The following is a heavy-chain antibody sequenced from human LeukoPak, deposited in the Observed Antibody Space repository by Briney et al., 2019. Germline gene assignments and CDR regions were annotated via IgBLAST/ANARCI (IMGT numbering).Heavy chain of an antibody. CDR1: GFTFSSYA. D-gene: IGHD3-3*01. V-gene: IGHV3-23*01. CDR3: AKEQGGLRFLEWLHPSSGFRGIDY. CDR2: ISGSGGST. Sequence: PGGSLRLSCAASGFTFSSYAMSWVRQAPGKGLEWVSAISGSGGSTYYADSVKGRFTTSRDNSKNTLYLQMNSLRAEDTAVYYCAKEQGGLRFLEWLHPSSGFRGIDYWGQGTLVTVSS. J-gene: IGHJ4*02.